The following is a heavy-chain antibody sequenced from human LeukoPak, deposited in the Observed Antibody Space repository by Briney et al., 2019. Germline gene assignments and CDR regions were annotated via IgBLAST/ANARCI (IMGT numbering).Heavy chain of an antibody. D-gene: IGHD6-19*01. J-gene: IGHJ4*02. CDR2: IEPDGSGK. CDR1: GFSFKDYW. Sequence: GGSLRLSCAASGFSFKDYWMSWVRQAPGKGLEWVADIEPDGSGKTYVDSVKGRFSISRDNAQQSLYLQMDTLTAEDTAVYYCARLYSSGSLHYFDYWGQGTLVTVSS. CDR3: ARLYSSGSLHYFDY. V-gene: IGHV3-7*01.